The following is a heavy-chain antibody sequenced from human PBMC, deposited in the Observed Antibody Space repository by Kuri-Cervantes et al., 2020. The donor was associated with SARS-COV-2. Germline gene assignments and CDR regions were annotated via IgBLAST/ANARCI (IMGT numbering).Heavy chain of an antibody. D-gene: IGHD6-19*01. J-gene: IGHJ4*02. Sequence: GESLKISCAASGSTFSSYSMNWVHQAPGKGLEWVSSISSSGSYIYYADSVKGRFTISRDNAKNSLYLQMNSLRAEDTAVYYCARDSAGWGQGTLVTVSS. CDR3: ARDSAG. CDR2: ISSSGSYI. V-gene: IGHV3-21*01. CDR1: GSTFSSYS.